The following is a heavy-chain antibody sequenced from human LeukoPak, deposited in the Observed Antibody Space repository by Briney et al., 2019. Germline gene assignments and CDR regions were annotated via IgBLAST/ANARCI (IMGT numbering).Heavy chain of an antibody. D-gene: IGHD6-13*01. V-gene: IGHV3-74*01. CDR1: GFTFSSYW. J-gene: IGHJ4*02. Sequence: GGSLRLSCAASGFTFSSYWMHWVRQAPGKGLVWVSRINSDGSSTIYADSVKGRFTMSRDNAKNTLYLQMYSVRAEDTAVYYCAKSHTSYSSSWSVSYYFDSWGQGALVTVSS. CDR2: INSDGSST. CDR3: AKSHTSYSSSWSVSYYFDS.